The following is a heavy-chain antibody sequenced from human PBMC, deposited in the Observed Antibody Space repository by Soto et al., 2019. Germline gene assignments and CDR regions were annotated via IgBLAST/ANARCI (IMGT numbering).Heavy chain of an antibody. D-gene: IGHD4-4*01. Sequence: SVKVSCKASGGTFSSYTISWVRQAPGQGLEWMGRIIPILGIANYAQKFQGRVTITADKSTSTAYMELSSLRSEDTAVYYCASLSVSEVTPGDYWGQGTLVTVSS. CDR2: IIPILGIA. CDR1: GGTFSSYT. J-gene: IGHJ4*02. V-gene: IGHV1-69*02. CDR3: ASLSVSEVTPGDY.